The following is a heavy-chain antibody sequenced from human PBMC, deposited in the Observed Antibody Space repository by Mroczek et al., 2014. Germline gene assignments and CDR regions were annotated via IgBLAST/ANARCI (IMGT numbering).Heavy chain of an antibody. J-gene: IGHJ6*02. CDR2: IYPGDSDT. CDR3: ARESVVVPAAKSFRYYYYGMDV. D-gene: IGHD2-2*01. Sequence: SGAEVKKPGESLKISCKGSGYSFTSYWIGWVRQMPGKGLEWMGIIYPGDSDTRYSPSFQGQVTISADKSISTAYLQWSSLKASDTAMYYCARESVVVPAAKSFRYYYYGMDVWGQGTTVTRLL. CDR1: GYSFTSYW. V-gene: IGHV5-51*03.